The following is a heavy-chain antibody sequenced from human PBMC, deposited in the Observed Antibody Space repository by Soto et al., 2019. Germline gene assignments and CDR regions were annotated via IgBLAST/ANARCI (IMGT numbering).Heavy chain of an antibody. CDR1: GGSISSYY. D-gene: IGHD6-6*01. V-gene: IGHV4-59*01. J-gene: IGHJ4*02. CDR3: ARSMPAARFPFDY. CDR2: IYYSGST. Sequence: NPSETLSLTCTVSGGSISSYYWSWIRQPPGKGLEWIGYIYYSGSTNYNPSLKSRVTISVDTSKNQFSLKLSSVTAADTAVYYCARSMPAARFPFDYWGQGTLVTVSS.